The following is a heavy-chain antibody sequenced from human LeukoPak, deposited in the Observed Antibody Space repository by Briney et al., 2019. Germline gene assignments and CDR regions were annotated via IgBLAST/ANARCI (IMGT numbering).Heavy chain of an antibody. CDR1: GFTFSAYW. D-gene: IGHD3-16*01. CDR3: ASSWGSAIDF. CDR2: INTDGSSP. V-gene: IGHV3-74*01. Sequence: PGGSLRLSCAASGFTFSAYWMHWVRQAPGKGLVWVSRINTDGSSPTYAASVKGRFTVSTDNAKNSLYLQMTSLRAEDTAVYYCASSWGSAIDFWGQGTLVTVSS. J-gene: IGHJ4*02.